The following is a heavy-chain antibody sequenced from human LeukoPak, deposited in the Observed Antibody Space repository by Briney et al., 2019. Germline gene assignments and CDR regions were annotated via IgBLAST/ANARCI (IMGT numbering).Heavy chain of an antibody. Sequence: GGSLRLSFTASGFPFSSYAMSWVRPAPGKGLEWVSAISGSGGSTYYSDSVKGRVTISRDNSKNTLYLQMNSLGAEDTDIYYCAKDLLGGYYDSSGYYSDPSAFDIWGQGTMVTVSS. CDR2: ISGSGGST. D-gene: IGHD3-22*01. CDR1: GFPFSSYA. J-gene: IGHJ3*02. CDR3: AKDLLGGYYDSSGYYSDPSAFDI. V-gene: IGHV3-23*01.